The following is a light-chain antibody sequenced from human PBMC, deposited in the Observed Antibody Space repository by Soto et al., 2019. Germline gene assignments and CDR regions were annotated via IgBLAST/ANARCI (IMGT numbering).Light chain of an antibody. CDR2: EVS. J-gene: IGLJ1*01. Sequence: QSALTQPASVSGSPGQSITISCTGTSSDVGGYNYVSWYQQHPGKAPKLMIYEVSNRPSGVSNRFSGSKSGNTASLTISGLKAEDEADYYCSSYTSSSTLVFGTWTKLTVL. V-gene: IGLV2-14*01. CDR3: SSYTSSSTLV. CDR1: SSDVGGYNY.